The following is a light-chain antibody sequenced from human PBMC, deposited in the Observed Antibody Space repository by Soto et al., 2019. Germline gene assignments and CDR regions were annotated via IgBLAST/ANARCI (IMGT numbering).Light chain of an antibody. Sequence: ELVLTQSPCTLSLSPGERATLSCSVSHSVSSSYLAWYQQKPGQAPRLLIYGISSRATGIPDRFSGSGSGTDFTLTISSLQSEDFAVYYCQQYNNWWTFGQGTKVDI. V-gene: IGKV3-20*01. CDR3: QQYNNWWT. CDR2: GIS. J-gene: IGKJ1*01. CDR1: HSVSSSY.